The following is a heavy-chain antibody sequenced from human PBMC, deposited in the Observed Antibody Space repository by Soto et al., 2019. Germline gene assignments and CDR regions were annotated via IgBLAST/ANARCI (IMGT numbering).Heavy chain of an antibody. CDR3: ARGNHRWLQLWYFDL. CDR2: IIPISGTA. D-gene: IGHD5-12*01. V-gene: IGHV1-69*14. Sequence: QVQLVQSGAEVKKPGSSVTVSCKASGGTFSSYTISWVRQAPGQGLEWMGGIIPISGTANYAQKFQGRVTITSDKSTXTAYMELSSLRSEDTAVYYCARGNHRWLQLWYFDLWGRGTLVTVSS. CDR1: GGTFSSYT. J-gene: IGHJ2*01.